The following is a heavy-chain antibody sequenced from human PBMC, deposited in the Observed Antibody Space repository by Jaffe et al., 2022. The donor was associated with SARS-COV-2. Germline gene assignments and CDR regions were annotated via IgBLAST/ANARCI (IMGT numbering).Heavy chain of an antibody. J-gene: IGHJ6*02. CDR3: AKHGESSSCYVCGMDV. Sequence: QLQLQESGPGLVKPSETLSLTCTVSGGSITSSTYYWGWIRQPPGKELEWIGSMYYTGNTNYNPSLKSRVTISVDTSKNQFSLKLSSVTAADTAVYYCAKHGESSSCYVCGMDVWGQGTTVTVSS. CDR2: MYYTGNT. CDR1: GGSITSSTYY. V-gene: IGHV4-39*01. D-gene: IGHD2-2*01.